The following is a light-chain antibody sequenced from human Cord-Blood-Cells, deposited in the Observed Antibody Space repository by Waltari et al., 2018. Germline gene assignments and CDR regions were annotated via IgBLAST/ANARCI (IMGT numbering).Light chain of an antibody. CDR2: QDS. V-gene: IGLV3-1*01. CDR3: QAWDSSTVV. CDR1: KLGDKY. Sequence: SYELTQPPSVSVSPGQPASITCSGDKLGDKYACWYQQKPGQSPWLVIYQDSKRPSGIPERFSGSNSGNTATLTISGTQAMDEADYYCQAWDSSTVVFGGGTKLTVL. J-gene: IGLJ2*01.